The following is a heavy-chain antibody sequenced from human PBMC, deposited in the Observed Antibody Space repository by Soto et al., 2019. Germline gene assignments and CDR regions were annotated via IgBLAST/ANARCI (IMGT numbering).Heavy chain of an antibody. J-gene: IGHJ4*03. D-gene: IGHD3-9*01. CDR1: GFTFSSCA. CDR3: AKDESYDILTGYYSFDY. V-gene: IGHV3-23*01. Sequence: GGSLRLSCAASGFTFSSCAMSWVRQAPGKGLEWVSGISGSGGSTYYADSVKGRFTISRDNSKNTLYLQMNSLRAEDTAVYYCAKDESYDILTGYYSFDYWGQGTTVTVSS. CDR2: ISGSGGST.